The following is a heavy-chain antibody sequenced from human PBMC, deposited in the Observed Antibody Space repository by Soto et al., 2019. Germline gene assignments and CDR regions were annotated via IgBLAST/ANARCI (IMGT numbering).Heavy chain of an antibody. CDR3: ARGAYCSSTSCYGILGPN. CDR1: GDSVSSNSAA. V-gene: IGHV6-1*01. D-gene: IGHD2-2*01. Sequence: PSQTLSLTCAISGDSVSSNSAAWNWIRQSPSRGLEWLGRTYYRSKWYNDYAVSVKSRITINPDTSKNQFSLQLNSVTPEDTAVYYCARGAYCSSTSCYGILGPNWGQGTLVTVSS. J-gene: IGHJ4*02. CDR2: TYYRSKWYN.